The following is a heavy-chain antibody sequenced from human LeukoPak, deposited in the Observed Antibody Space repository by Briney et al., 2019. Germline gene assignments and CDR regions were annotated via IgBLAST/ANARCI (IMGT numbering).Heavy chain of an antibody. D-gene: IGHD3-22*01. CDR3: ARGDASGYPDY. J-gene: IGHJ4*02. V-gene: IGHV4-4*02. Sequence: SETLSLTCAVSGDSLNSSNWWSWVRPSPGKGLEWIGEIYQSGRTNYKPSLKSRITISADKSKNQLSLKLISVTAADAAVYYCARGDASGYPDYWGQGTLVTVSS. CDR1: GDSLNSSNW. CDR2: IYQSGRT.